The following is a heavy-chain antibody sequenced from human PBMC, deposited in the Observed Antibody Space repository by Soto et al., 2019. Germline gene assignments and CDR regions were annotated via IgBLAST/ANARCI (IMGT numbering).Heavy chain of an antibody. Sequence: EVQLLESGGGLVQPGGSLRLSCAASGFMFTSYAMSWVRQAPGMRLEWVSSITGTGGTTYYADSVKGRFAVSRDSSKNTLYLKMNSLRAEDTAVYYCTREVDIVATGDYWGQGTLVTVSS. CDR3: TREVDIVATGDY. V-gene: IGHV3-23*01. D-gene: IGHD5-12*01. J-gene: IGHJ4*02. CDR1: GFMFTSYA. CDR2: ITGTGGTT.